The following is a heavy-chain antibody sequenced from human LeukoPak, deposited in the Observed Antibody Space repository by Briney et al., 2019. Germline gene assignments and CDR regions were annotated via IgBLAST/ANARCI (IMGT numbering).Heavy chain of an antibody. CDR1: GFTFSTYA. J-gene: IGHJ6*02. CDR3: ARNPIYYYGSGTNYGMDV. Sequence: GGSLRLSCSASGFTFSTYAMHWVRQAPGKGLEHVSTINTNGDDTYYADSVKGRFTISRDNSKRTLYLQMSSLRAEDTAVYYCARNPIYYYGSGTNYGMDVWGQGTTVTVSS. D-gene: IGHD3-10*01. V-gene: IGHV3-64D*09. CDR2: INTNGDDT.